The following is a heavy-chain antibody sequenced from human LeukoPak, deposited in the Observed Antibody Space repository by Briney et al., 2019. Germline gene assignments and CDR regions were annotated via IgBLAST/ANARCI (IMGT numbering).Heavy chain of an antibody. CDR2: TTQSGRT. CDR3: ARGVDYSDWFDS. CDR1: GGSFGSYY. J-gene: IGHJ5*01. Sequence: SDTLSLTCSVNGGSFGSYYWTWIRQSPEKGLEWIGETTQSGRTSYNPSLTTRVTISVDSTKNHFSLNLTSVTAADTAVYFCARGVDYSDWFDSWGPGTLVTVSS. V-gene: IGHV4-34*01. D-gene: IGHD4-11*01.